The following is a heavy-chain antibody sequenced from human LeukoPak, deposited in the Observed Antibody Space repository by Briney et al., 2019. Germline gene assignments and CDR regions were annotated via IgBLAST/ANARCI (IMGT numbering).Heavy chain of an antibody. J-gene: IGHJ4*02. Sequence: GASVTVSFKASGYTFTGYYMQWVRQAPGQRLEWMGWINAGNGHTRYSQRFQGRVTITRDTSATTVYMEVTSLRSEDTAVYYCARGIWSRTVSSYYFDYWGQGTLVTVSS. V-gene: IGHV1-3*01. CDR3: ARGIWSRTVSSYYFDY. D-gene: IGHD3-3*01. CDR1: GYTFTGYY. CDR2: INAGNGHT.